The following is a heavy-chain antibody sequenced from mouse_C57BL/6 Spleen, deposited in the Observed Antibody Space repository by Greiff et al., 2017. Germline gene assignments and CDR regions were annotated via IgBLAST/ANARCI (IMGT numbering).Heavy chain of an antibody. J-gene: IGHJ2*01. Sequence: QVQLQQSGAELARPGASVKLSCKASGYTFTSYGISWVKQRTGQGLEWIGEIYPRSGNTYYNEKFKGKATLTADKSSSTAYMELRSLTSEDSAVYFCARQVYYGSSYRYFDYWGQGTTLTVSS. D-gene: IGHD1-1*01. CDR3: ARQVYYGSSYRYFDY. CDR1: GYTFTSYG. CDR2: IYPRSGNT. V-gene: IGHV1-81*01.